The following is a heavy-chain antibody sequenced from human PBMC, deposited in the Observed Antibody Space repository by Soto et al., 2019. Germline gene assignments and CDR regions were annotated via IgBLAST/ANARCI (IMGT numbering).Heavy chain of an antibody. CDR1: GGSFSGYY. J-gene: IGHJ5*02. CDR2: INHSGST. V-gene: IGHV4-34*01. Sequence: SETLSLTCAVYGGSFSGYYWSWIRQPPGKGLEWIGEINHSGSTNYNPSLKSRVTISVDTSKNQFSLKLSSVTAADTAVYYCARGTITMVRGQTNWFDPWGQGTLVTVSS. CDR3: ARGTITMVRGQTNWFDP. D-gene: IGHD3-10*01.